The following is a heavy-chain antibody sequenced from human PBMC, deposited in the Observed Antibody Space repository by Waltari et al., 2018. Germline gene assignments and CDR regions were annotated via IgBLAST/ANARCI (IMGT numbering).Heavy chain of an antibody. CDR3: AKDTGLAAAGTVDY. D-gene: IGHD6-13*01. CDR2: IRCSGGRT. CDR1: GFTFSSYA. Sequence: EVQLLESGGGLVQPGGSLRLSCAASGFTFSSYAMSWVRQAPGKGLEWCSAIRCSGGRTHYADAVKGRFTISRDNSKNTLYLQMNSLRAEDTAVYYCAKDTGLAAAGTVDYWGQGTLVTVSS. V-gene: IGHV3-23*01. J-gene: IGHJ4*02.